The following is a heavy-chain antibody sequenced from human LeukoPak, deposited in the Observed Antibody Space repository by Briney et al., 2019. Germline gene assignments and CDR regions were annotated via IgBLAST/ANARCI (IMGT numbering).Heavy chain of an antibody. Sequence: SGGSLRLSCAASGFTFSSYGMHWVRQAPGKGLEWVAFIRYDGSNKYYADSVKGRFTISRDNSKNTLYLQMNSLRAEDTAVYYCAKDQGTVLLWFGDVDYWGQGTLVTVSS. CDR1: GFTFSSYG. CDR2: IRYDGSNK. D-gene: IGHD3-10*01. CDR3: AKDQGTVLLWFGDVDY. J-gene: IGHJ4*02. V-gene: IGHV3-30*02.